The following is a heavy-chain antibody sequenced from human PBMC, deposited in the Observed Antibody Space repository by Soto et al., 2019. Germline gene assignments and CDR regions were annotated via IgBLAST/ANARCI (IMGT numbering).Heavy chain of an antibody. CDR2: INSDGSTT. CDR1: GFTFSNYW. D-gene: IGHD6-6*01. CDR3: ARARYTTSHFDY. J-gene: IGHJ4*02. V-gene: IGHV3-74*01. Sequence: GGSLRLSCAASGFTFSNYWMNWVRQVPGKGLVWVSRINSDGSTTSYADSVKGRFTISRDNAKNTLYLEMNSLRAEDTALYYCARARYTTSHFDYWGQGTLVTVSS.